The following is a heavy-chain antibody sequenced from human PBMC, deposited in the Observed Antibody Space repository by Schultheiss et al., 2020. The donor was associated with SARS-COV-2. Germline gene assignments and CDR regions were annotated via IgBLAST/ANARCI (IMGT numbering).Heavy chain of an antibody. CDR2: IYYSGSP. CDR1: GGSISLYY. J-gene: IGHJ6*02. V-gene: IGHV4-59*01. CDR3: ARDLVGYCSSTSCYSYGMDV. D-gene: IGHD2-2*01. Sequence: SQTLSLTCTVSGGSISLYYWSWIRQPPGKGPEWIGYIYYSGSPNYNPSLKSRVTISLDASKNQFSLHLSSVTAADTAVYYCARDLVGYCSSTSCYSYGMDVWGQGTTVTVSS.